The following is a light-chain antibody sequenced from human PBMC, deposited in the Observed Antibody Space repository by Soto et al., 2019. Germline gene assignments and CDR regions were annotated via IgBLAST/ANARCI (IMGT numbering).Light chain of an antibody. CDR3: HRSYSTPT. Sequence: DIQMTQSPSSLSASVGDRVTITCRASQSIINYLNWYQHKPGKAPNLLIYTASSLQSGVPLRFGGQGSGNDNTLNISGLHPEDLSTYYCHRSYSTPTFGQGTKVDI. CDR2: TAS. J-gene: IGKJ1*01. CDR1: QSIINY. V-gene: IGKV1-39*01.